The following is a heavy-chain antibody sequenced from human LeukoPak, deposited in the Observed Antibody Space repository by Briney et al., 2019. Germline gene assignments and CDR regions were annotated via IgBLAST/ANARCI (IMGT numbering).Heavy chain of an antibody. CDR3: ARGGRSRGSMSFYYMDV. CDR1: GTSIKTYY. V-gene: IGHV4-59*01. Sequence: SETLSLTCNVSGTSIKTYYWSWIRQPPGEGLEWIGYIFDRGTTNYNPSLESRVTISAETSKNQVSLKVKSVTAADTAVYYCARGGRSRGSMSFYYMDVWGKGATVTVSS. J-gene: IGHJ6*03. D-gene: IGHD3-10*01. CDR2: IFDRGTT.